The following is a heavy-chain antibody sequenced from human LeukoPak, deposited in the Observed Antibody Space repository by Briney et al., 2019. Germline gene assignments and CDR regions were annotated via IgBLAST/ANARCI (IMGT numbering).Heavy chain of an antibody. CDR2: IYPGDSDT. CDR1: GYSFTSYW. D-gene: IGHD3-22*01. J-gene: IGHJ4*02. CDR3: ARGTYYYDSSGYSLFDY. V-gene: IGHV5-51*01. Sequence: GESLKISCKGSGYSFTSYWIGWVRQMPRKGLEWMEIIYPGDSDTRYSPSFQGQVTISADKSISTAYLQWSSLKASDTAMYYCARGTYYYDSSGYSLFDYWGQGTLVTVSS.